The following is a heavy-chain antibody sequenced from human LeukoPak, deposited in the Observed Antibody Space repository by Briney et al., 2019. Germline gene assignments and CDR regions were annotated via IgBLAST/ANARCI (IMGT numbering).Heavy chain of an antibody. CDR2: IQYDGSNE. CDR1: GFTFSSYG. CDR3: ARDKYYYDSSGGGYYFDY. V-gene: IGHV3-30*02. Sequence: GGSLRLSCAASGFTFSSYGVHWVRQAPGKGLEWVAYIQYDGSNEQYADSVKGRFSISRDSSKNILYLQMNSLRAEDTAVYYCARDKYYYDSSGGGYYFDYWAREPWSPSPQ. D-gene: IGHD3-22*01. J-gene: IGHJ4*02.